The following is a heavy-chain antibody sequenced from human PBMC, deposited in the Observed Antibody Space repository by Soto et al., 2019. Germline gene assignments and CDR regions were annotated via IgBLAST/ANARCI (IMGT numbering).Heavy chain of an antibody. CDR3: ARGVGTYYDYVWGSYRIEAGFDY. D-gene: IGHD3-16*02. V-gene: IGHV1-3*01. J-gene: IGHJ4*02. CDR1: GYTFTSYA. Sequence: ASVKVSCKASGYTFTSYAMHWVRQAPGQRLEWMGWINAGNGNTKYSQKFQGRVTITRDTSASTAYMELSGLRSEDTAVYYCARGVGTYYDYVWGSYRIEAGFDYWGQGTLVTVSS. CDR2: INAGNGNT.